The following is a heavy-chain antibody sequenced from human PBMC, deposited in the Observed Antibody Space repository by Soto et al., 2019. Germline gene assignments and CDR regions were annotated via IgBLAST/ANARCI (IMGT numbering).Heavy chain of an antibody. J-gene: IGHJ5*02. CDR1: GGSISSGGYY. CDR3: ARDRGSYCGGDCYPLWFDP. V-gene: IGHV4-31*03. D-gene: IGHD2-21*02. Sequence: QVQLQESGPGLVKPSQTLSLTCTVSGGSISSGGYYWSWIRQHPGKGLEWIGYIYYSGSTYNNPPLNSRVTISVATSKNQFSLKLSSVTAADTAVYYCARDRGSYCGGDCYPLWFDPWGQGTLVTVSS. CDR2: IYYSGST.